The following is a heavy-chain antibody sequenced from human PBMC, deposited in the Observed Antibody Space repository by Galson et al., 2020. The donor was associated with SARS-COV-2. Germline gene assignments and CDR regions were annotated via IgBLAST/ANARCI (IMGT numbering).Heavy chain of an antibody. D-gene: IGHD2-15*01. Sequence: SETLSLTCAVYGGSFRNYYWTWIRQSPEKGLEWLGEIHHRGSTNYNPSLKSRVAMSVDASKNQFSLSLSSVTAADTAVYYCAGVAEERRIRVVGPYYDSYMGVWGSGTTVTVSS. J-gene: IGHJ6*03. CDR2: IHHRGST. CDR1: GGSFRNYY. CDR3: AGVAEERRIRVVGPYYDSYMGV. V-gene: IGHV4-34*01.